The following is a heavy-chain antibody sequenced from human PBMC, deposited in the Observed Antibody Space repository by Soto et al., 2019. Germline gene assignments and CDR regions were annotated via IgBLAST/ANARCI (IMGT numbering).Heavy chain of an antibody. CDR2: IKSKTDGGTT. Sequence: EVQLVESGGGLVKPGGSLRLSCAASGFTFSNAWMSWVRQAPGKGLEWVGRIKSKTDGGTTDYAAPVKGRFTISRDDSKNTLYLQMNSLKTEDTAVYYCTTEGGYGYYVPDAFDIWGQGTMVTVSS. D-gene: IGHD4-17*01. J-gene: IGHJ3*02. V-gene: IGHV3-15*01. CDR1: GFTFSNAW. CDR3: TTEGGYGYYVPDAFDI.